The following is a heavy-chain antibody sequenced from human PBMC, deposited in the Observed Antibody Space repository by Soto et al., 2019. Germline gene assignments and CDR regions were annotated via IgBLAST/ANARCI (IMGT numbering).Heavy chain of an antibody. CDR3: ARGGSSDWQVAFDF. V-gene: IGHV4-34*01. CDR2: VNHNGRN. CDR1: GGSFSGYF. J-gene: IGHJ3*01. D-gene: IGHD6-19*01. Sequence: QLHQQQWGAGLLKPSETLSLTCAVYGGSFSGYFWNWIRQSPGKGLEWTGKVNHNGRNNYNPSLKSRVTISLDMSKNQISLKLTSVTAADTAVYYCARGGSSDWQVAFDFWGQGTMVTVSS.